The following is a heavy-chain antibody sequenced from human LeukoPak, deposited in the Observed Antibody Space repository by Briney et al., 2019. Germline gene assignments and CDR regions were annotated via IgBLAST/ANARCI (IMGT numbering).Heavy chain of an antibody. J-gene: IGHJ4*02. D-gene: IGHD3-9*01. CDR3: ATPAPLRYFDWLGD. V-gene: IGHV1-24*01. CDR2: FDPEDGET. Sequence: ASVKVSCKVSGYTLTELSMHWVRQAPGKGLEWMGGFDPEDGETIYAQKFQGRVTMTEDTSTDTAYMELSSLRSEDTAVYYCATPAPLRYFDWLGDWGQGTLVTVSS. CDR1: GYTLTELS.